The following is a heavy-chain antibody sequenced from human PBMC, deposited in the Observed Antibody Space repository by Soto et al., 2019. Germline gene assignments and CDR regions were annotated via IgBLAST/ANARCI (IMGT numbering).Heavy chain of an antibody. Sequence: ASVKVSCKASGGTFSSYAISWVRQAPGQGLEWMGGIIPIFGTANYAQKFQGRVTITADESTSTAYMELSSLRSEDTAVYYCQTLGGDGYSFFDYWGQGTLVTVSS. J-gene: IGHJ4*02. CDR1: GGTFSSYA. D-gene: IGHD3-16*01. V-gene: IGHV1-69*13. CDR2: IIPIFGTA. CDR3: QTLGGDGYSFFDY.